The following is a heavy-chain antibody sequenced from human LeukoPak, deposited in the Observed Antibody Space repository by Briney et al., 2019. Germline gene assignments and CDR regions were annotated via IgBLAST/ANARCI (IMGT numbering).Heavy chain of an antibody. CDR2: ISGSGGST. J-gene: IGHJ4*02. V-gene: IGHV3-23*01. CDR1: GFTFSSYA. CDR3: TRVVSGSYFIPPDY. Sequence: GGSLGLSCAASGFTFSSYAMSWVRQAPGKGLEWVSAISGSGGSTYYADSVKGRFTISRDNSKNTLYLQMNSLRAEDTAVYYCTRVVSGSYFIPPDYWGQGTLVTVSS. D-gene: IGHD1-26*01.